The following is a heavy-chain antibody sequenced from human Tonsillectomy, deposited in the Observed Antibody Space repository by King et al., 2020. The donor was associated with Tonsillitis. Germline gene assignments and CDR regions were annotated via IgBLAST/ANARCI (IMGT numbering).Heavy chain of an antibody. V-gene: IGHV4-39*07. Sequence: QLQESGPGLVKPSETLSLTCTVSGGSISSSSYYWGWIRQPPGKGLEWIGSIYYSGSTYYNPSLKSRVTISVDTSKNQFSLKLSSVTAADTAVYYCARHMASCGMYYDPAGRPTNFDYWGQGTLVTVSS. CDR2: IYYSGST. CDR1: GGSISSSSYY. J-gene: IGHJ4*02. CDR3: ARHMASCGMYYDPAGRPTNFDY. D-gene: IGHD3-16*01.